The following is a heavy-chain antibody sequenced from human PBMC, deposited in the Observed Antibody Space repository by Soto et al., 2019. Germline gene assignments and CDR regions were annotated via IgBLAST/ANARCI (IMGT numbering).Heavy chain of an antibody. D-gene: IGHD2-2*01. V-gene: IGHV3-23*01. Sequence: PGGSLRLSCAASGFTFSSYAMSWVRQAPGKGLEWVSAISGSGGSTYYADSVKGRFTISRDNSKNTLYLQMNSLRAEDTAVYYCAKDVGQWGVGQYQLLSFFDYWGQGTLVTVSS. CDR3: AKDVGQWGVGQYQLLSFFDY. CDR1: GFTFSSYA. CDR2: ISGSGGST. J-gene: IGHJ4*02.